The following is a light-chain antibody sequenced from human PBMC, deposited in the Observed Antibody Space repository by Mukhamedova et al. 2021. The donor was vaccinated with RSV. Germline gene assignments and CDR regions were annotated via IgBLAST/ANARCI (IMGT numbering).Light chain of an antibody. Sequence: DVSYRATGVPARFRGSGSGTEFTLTISSLEPEDSATYYCQHQTDWPYTFGLGTRLEI. CDR2: DVS. CDR3: QHQTDWPYT. J-gene: IGKJ2*01. V-gene: IGKV3-11*01.